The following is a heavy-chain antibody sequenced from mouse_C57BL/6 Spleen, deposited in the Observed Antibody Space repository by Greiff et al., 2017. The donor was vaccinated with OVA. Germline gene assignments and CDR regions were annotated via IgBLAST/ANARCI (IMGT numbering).Heavy chain of an antibody. D-gene: IGHD2-4*01. Sequence: VQLQQPGAELVMPGASVKLSCKASGYTFTSYWMHWVKQRPGQGLEWIGEIDPSDSYTNYNQKFKGKSTLTVDKSSSPAYMQLSSLTSEDSAVYYCARREDDYAWFAYWGQGTLVTVSA. J-gene: IGHJ3*01. CDR2: IDPSDSYT. CDR1: GYTFTSYW. CDR3: ARREDDYAWFAY. V-gene: IGHV1-69*01.